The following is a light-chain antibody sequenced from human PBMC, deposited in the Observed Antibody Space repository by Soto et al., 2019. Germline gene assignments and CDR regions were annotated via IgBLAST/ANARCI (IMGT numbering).Light chain of an antibody. CDR2: GAS. CDR1: QSVSSS. V-gene: IGKV3D-15*01. J-gene: IGKJ5*01. CDR3: KQYKNWPL. Sequence: EIVMTQSPGTLSVSPGERATLSCRASQSVSSSLAWYQQKPGQAPRLLIYGASSRATGIPDRFSGSGSGTDLTLTISRLEPEDFAVYYCKQYKNWPLVGQGTRLENK.